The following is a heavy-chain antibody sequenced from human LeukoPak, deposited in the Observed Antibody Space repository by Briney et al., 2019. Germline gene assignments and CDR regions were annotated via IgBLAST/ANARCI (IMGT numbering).Heavy chain of an antibody. D-gene: IGHD3-22*01. CDR1: GYSFTSYW. Sequence: GESLKISCQGSGYSFTSYWIGWVRQMPGKGLEWMGIIYPGDSDTRYSPSFQGQVTISADKSISTAYLQWSSLKAPDTAMYYCARLGASYYYDSSSLGDYWGQGTLVTVSS. V-gene: IGHV5-51*01. J-gene: IGHJ4*02. CDR3: ARLGASYYYDSSSLGDY. CDR2: IYPGDSDT.